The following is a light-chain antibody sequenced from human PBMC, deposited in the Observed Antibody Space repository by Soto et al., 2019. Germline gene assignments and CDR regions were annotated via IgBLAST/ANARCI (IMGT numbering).Light chain of an antibody. J-gene: IGLJ2*01. CDR2: DDR. CDR1: NIGTKT. V-gene: IGLV3-21*02. Sequence: SYVLTQPPSVSGAPGQPAGDTCGGDNIGTKTVHWYQQQPGQAPVSVVYDDRDRPSGIPERFSGSISGNTATLTVSRVEDGDEADYYCQVWDTSSAQLIFGGGTKETVL. CDR3: QVWDTSSAQLI.